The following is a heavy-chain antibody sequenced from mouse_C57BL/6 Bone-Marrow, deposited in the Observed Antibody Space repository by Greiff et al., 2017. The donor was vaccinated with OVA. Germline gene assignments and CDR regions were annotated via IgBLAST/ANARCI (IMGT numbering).Heavy chain of an antibody. CDR3: TRQGRGFAY. CDR2: IRNKANNHAT. D-gene: IGHD3-3*01. Sequence: EVQLVESGGGLVQPGGSMKLSCAASGFTFSDAWMDWVRQSPEKGLEWVADIRNKANNHATYYAESVKGRFTISRDDSKSSVYLQMNSIRAEDTGIYDCTRQGRGFAYWGQGTLVTVSA. J-gene: IGHJ3*01. CDR1: GFTFSDAW. V-gene: IGHV6-6*01.